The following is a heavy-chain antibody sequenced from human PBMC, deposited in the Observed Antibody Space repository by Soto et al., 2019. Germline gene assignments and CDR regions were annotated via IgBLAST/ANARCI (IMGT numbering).Heavy chain of an antibody. Sequence: GESLKISCAASGFTFSDYYMTWIRQAPGKGLEWVSYISSSGTGVYYADSVKGRFTISRDNAKNSLYLQMSSLRAEDTAVYYCARAYSDAFDIWGQGTMVTVSS. V-gene: IGHV3-11*01. D-gene: IGHD2-15*01. CDR1: GFTFSDYY. J-gene: IGHJ3*02. CDR2: ISSSGTGV. CDR3: ARAYSDAFDI.